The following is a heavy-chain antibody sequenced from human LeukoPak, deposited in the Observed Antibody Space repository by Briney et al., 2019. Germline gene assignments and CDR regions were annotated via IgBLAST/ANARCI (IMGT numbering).Heavy chain of an antibody. CDR3: ARGRAYCGGDCYSPVYYFDY. Sequence: GGSLRLSCAASGFTVSSNYMSWVRQAPGKGLEWVSAIYSGGSTYYANSVKGRFTISRDNSKNTLYLQMNSLRAEDTAVYYCARGRAYCGGDCYSPVYYFDYWGQGTLVTVSS. J-gene: IGHJ4*02. D-gene: IGHD2-21*02. CDR1: GFTVSSNY. CDR2: IYSGGST. V-gene: IGHV3-53*01.